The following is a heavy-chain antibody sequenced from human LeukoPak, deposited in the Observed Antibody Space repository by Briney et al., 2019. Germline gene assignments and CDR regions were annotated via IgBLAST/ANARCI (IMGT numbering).Heavy chain of an antibody. D-gene: IGHD5-18*01. CDR1: GFTFSSYA. V-gene: IGHV3-64*01. J-gene: IGHJ4*02. Sequence: GGSLRLSCAASGFTFSSYAMHWVRQAPGKGLEYVSAISSNGGSTYYANSVKGRFTISRDNSKNTLYLQMGSLRAEDMAVYYCARMDTAMVVYFDFWGQGTLVTVSS. CDR3: ARMDTAMVVYFDF. CDR2: ISSNGGST.